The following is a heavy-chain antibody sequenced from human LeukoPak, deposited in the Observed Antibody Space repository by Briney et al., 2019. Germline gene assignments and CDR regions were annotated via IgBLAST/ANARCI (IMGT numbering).Heavy chain of an antibody. J-gene: IGHJ4*02. D-gene: IGHD3-10*01. V-gene: IGHV4-39*07. CDR3: ARGGLARSGTSWGDY. CDR1: GGSISSGGYY. Sequence: SETLSLTCTVSGGSISSGGYYWSWIRQPPGKGLEWIGEINHSGSTNYNPSLKSRVTISVDTSKNQFSLKLSSVTAADTAVYYCARGGLARSGTSWGDYWGQGTLVTVSS. CDR2: INHSGST.